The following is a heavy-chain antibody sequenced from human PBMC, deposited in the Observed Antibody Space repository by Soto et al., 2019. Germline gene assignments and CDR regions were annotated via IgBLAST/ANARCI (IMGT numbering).Heavy chain of an antibody. CDR1: GFTCDDYA. Sequence: EVRLVESGGGLVQPGRSLRLSCAASGFTCDDYAIHWVRQAPGKGLEWVSGISWNSGSIGYADSVKGRFTISRDNAKNSLYLQMNSLRVQDTALYYCAKDISSSNWYYFDYWGQGTLVTVSS. D-gene: IGHD6-13*01. V-gene: IGHV3-9*01. J-gene: IGHJ4*02. CDR3: AKDISSSNWYYFDY. CDR2: ISWNSGSI.